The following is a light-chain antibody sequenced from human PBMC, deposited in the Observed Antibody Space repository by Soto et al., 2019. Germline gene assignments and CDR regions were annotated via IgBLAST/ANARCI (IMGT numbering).Light chain of an antibody. CDR2: AAS. CDR3: QQSYSTPIT. Sequence: DIQMTPSPSSLSASVGDRVTITFRASQSISSYLNWYQQKPGKAPKLLIYAASSLQSGAPSRFSGSGSGTDFTLTISSLQPEDFATYYCQQSYSTPITFGQGTRLEIK. CDR1: QSISSY. V-gene: IGKV1-39*01. J-gene: IGKJ5*01.